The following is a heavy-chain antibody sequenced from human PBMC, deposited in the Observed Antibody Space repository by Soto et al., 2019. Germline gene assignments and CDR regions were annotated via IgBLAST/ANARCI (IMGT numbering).Heavy chain of an antibody. V-gene: IGHV3-23*01. CDR1: GFNIGNYA. J-gene: IGHJ6*02. CDR3: AKAYDLHYGMVV. D-gene: IGHD2-8*01. Sequence: GSKRLPSVDLGFNIGNYAVRWIRQAPRKGLEWVSVIDGRGGSTYYADSVKGRFTISRDNSKNTLYLQMNSLRAEDTAIYYCAKAYDLHYGMVVWGQVTTVPLS. CDR2: IDGRGGST.